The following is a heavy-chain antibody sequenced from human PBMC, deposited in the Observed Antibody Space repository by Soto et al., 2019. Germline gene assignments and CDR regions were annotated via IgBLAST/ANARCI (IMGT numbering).Heavy chain of an antibody. CDR2: IYYTGTT. D-gene: IGHD3-22*01. Sequence: SVPKCVPRNVANRQVNVFYWSWFRQPPGQGLEWVGYIYYTGTTTYNPSLRSRVDISIDASKSQFSLDLRSVTAADTAVYYCARLGGYYQAFDSWGHGALVTVSS. CDR1: NRQVNVFY. V-gene: IGHV4-59*08. CDR3: ARLGGYYQAFDS. J-gene: IGHJ4*01.